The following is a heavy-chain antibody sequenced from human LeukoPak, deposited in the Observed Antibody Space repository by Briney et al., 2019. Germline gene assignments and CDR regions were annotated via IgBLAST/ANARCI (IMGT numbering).Heavy chain of an antibody. D-gene: IGHD3-22*01. CDR3: YRDGTEGDNSAFDM. Sequence: PGGSLRLSCAAAGFTFSSYAMGSVRQAAGKWLGSVVRIGRKRNGYTTEYAASVKGRSTISRDGLKTSLYMHMSSLRTEDTAVYHCYRDGTEGDNSAFDMWGQGTMVTVSS. J-gene: IGHJ3*02. V-gene: IGHV3-72*01. CDR1: GFTFSSYA. CDR2: IGRKRNGYTT.